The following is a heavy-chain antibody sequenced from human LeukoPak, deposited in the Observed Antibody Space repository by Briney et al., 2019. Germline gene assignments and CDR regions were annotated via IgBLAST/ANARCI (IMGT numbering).Heavy chain of an antibody. CDR3: AKDLDIVATITGN. CDR2: VSGSGGST. V-gene: IGHV3-23*01. J-gene: IGHJ4*02. D-gene: IGHD5-12*01. Sequence: GGSLRLSCAASGFTFISYAMSWVRQAPGKGLEWVSGVSGSGGSTYYADSVKGRFTISRDNSKNTLYLQMNSLRAEDTAVYYCAKDLDIVATITGNWGQGTLVTVSS. CDR1: GFTFISYA.